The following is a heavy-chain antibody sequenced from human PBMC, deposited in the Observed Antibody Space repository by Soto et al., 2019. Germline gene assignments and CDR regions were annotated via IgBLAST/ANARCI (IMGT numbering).Heavy chain of an antibody. CDR3: AREGGGQQLPSETETYNWFDP. J-gene: IGHJ5*02. Sequence: QVQLQQWGAGLLKPSETLSLTCAVYGGSFSGYYWSWIRQPPGKGLEWIGEINHSGSTNYNPSLKSRVTISVDTYKNQFPLKLSSVTAADTAVYYCAREGGGQQLPSETETYNWFDPWGQGTLVTVSS. CDR2: INHSGST. CDR1: GGSFSGYY. D-gene: IGHD6-13*01. V-gene: IGHV4-34*01.